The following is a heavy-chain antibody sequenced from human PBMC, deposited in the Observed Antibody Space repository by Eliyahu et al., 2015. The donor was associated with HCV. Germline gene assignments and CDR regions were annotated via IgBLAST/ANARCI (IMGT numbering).Heavy chain of an antibody. J-gene: IGHJ4*02. CDR2: IIPMFDTT. D-gene: IGHD3-22*01. V-gene: IGHV1-69*15. CDR3: ARGTYYHDKLEE. Sequence: LEWLGTIIPMFDTTDYARQLQDRVTLTADESTNTAFMELRSLTSEDTAIYFCARGTYYHDKLEEWGQGTLVTVSS.